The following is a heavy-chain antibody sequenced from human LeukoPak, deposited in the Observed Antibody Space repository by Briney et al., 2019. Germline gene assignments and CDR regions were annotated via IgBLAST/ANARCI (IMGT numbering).Heavy chain of an antibody. CDR1: GGSVSGGSYY. CDR2: IYYSGST. V-gene: IGHV4-61*01. CDR3: ARSGPGGYSSSWYDY. Sequence: SETLSLTCTVSGGSVSGGSYYWSWIRQPPGKGLEWIGYIYYSGSTNYNPSLKSRVTISVDTSKNQFSLKLSSVTAADTAVYYCARSGPGGYSSSWYDYWGQGTLVTVSS. D-gene: IGHD6-13*01. J-gene: IGHJ4*02.